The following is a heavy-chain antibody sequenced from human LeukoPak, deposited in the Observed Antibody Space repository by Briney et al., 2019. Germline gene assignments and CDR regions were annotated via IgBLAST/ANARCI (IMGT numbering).Heavy chain of an antibody. CDR2: INHSGST. CDR1: GDSVSSPLW. CDR3: AKHQLYYDILTGYKSNAFDI. V-gene: IGHV4-4*02. D-gene: IGHD3-9*01. J-gene: IGHJ3*02. Sequence: SETLSLTCVFSGDSVSSPLWWSWVRQPPGRGLEWIGEINHSGSTNYNPSLKSRVTISVDTSKNQFSLKLSSVTAADTAVYYCAKHQLYYDILTGYKSNAFDIWGQGTMVTVSS.